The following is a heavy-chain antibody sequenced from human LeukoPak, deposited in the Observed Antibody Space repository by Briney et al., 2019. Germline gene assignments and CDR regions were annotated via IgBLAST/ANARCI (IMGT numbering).Heavy chain of an antibody. CDR3: AKAPSIAAAGTFDY. CDR2: IYSGGNT. D-gene: IGHD6-13*01. J-gene: IGHJ4*02. V-gene: IGHV3-23*03. Sequence: PGGSLRLSCAASGFTFSTYSMTWVRQAPGKGPEWVSIIYSGGNTFYADSVKGRFIISRDSSKNTLFLQMITLRAEDTAVYYCAKAPSIAAAGTFDYWGQGTLVTVSS. CDR1: GFTFSTYS.